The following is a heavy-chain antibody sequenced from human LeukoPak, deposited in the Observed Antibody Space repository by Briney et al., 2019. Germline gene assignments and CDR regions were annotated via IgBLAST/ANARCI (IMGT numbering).Heavy chain of an antibody. Sequence: SETLSLTCAVYGGSFSGYYWSWIRQPPGKGLEWIGEIDHSGSTNYNPSLKSRVTISVDTSKNQFSLKLSSVTAADTAVYYCARLDTAMEFDYWGQGTLVTVSS. CDR1: GGSFSGYY. D-gene: IGHD5-18*01. CDR2: IDHSGST. V-gene: IGHV4-34*01. CDR3: ARLDTAMEFDY. J-gene: IGHJ4*02.